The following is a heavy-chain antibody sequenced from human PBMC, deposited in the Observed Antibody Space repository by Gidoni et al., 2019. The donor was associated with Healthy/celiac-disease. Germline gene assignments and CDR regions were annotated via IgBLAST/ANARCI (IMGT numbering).Heavy chain of an antibody. CDR3: AKDPLVDATGHFDY. CDR1: GFTFSSDA. CDR2: ISGSGGST. Sequence: EVQLLESGGGLVQPGGSLILSCAASGFTFSSDAMSWVRQAPGKGLGWVSAISGSGGSTYYADSVKGRFTISRDNSKNTLYLQMNSLRAEDTAVYYCAKDPLVDATGHFDYWGQGTLVTVSS. V-gene: IGHV3-23*01. J-gene: IGHJ4*02. D-gene: IGHD2-8*01.